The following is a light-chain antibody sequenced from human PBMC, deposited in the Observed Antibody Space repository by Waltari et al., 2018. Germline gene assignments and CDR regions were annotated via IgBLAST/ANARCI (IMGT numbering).Light chain of an antibody. CDR3: QQSYTIPYT. V-gene: IGKV1-39*01. CDR1: QPISSY. J-gene: IGKJ2*01. CDR2: AAS. Sequence: DIQMTQSPPSLSAPIGDTVIITCRASQPISSYLNWYQQKPGKAPKLLIYAASSFQIGVPSRFSGSGSGTDFTLTISSLQPEDFATYYCQQSYTIPYTFGQGTKLEIK.